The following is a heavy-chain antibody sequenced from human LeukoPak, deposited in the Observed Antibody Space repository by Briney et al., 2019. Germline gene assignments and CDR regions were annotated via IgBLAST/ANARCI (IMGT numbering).Heavy chain of an antibody. CDR2: IYHSGST. CDR1: GYSISSGYY. CDR3: ARMVYSSSSPWFDP. J-gene: IGHJ5*02. D-gene: IGHD6-6*01. V-gene: IGHV4-38-2*02. Sequence: SETLSLTCTVSGYSISSGYYWCWIRRPPGKGLEWIGSIYHSGSTYYNPSLKSRVTISVDTSKNQFSLKLSSVTAADTAVYYCARMVYSSSSPWFDPWGQGTLVTVSS.